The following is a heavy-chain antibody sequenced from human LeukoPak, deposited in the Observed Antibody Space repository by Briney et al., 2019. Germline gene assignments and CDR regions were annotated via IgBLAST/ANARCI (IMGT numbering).Heavy chain of an antibody. CDR3: TSRYDFWSGYQGYYFDF. Sequence: PGGSLRLSCAAPGLTFTNYWMHWVRQAPGKGLESVAYIHPDGTEKYYMESLRGRFAISRDNAKNSSYLQMSNLRDEDTAVYYCTSRYDFWSGYQGYYFDFWGQGSLVTVSS. CDR1: GLTFTNYW. D-gene: IGHD3-3*01. J-gene: IGHJ4*02. CDR2: IHPDGTEK. V-gene: IGHV3-7*01.